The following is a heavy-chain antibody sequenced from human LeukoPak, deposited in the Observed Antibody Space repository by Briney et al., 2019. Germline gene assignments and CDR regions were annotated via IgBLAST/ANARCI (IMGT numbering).Heavy chain of an antibody. J-gene: IGHJ5*02. CDR3: ARETSYEWITLNP. D-gene: IGHD3-10*01. CDR1: GFTFSSYS. V-gene: IGHV3-21*01. Sequence: PGGSLRLSCAVSGFTFSSYSMNWVRQAPGKGLEWVSSISSSSSYIYYADSVKGRFTISRDNAKNSLYLQMNSLRAEDTAVYYCARETSYEWITLNPWGQGTLVTVSS. CDR2: ISSSSSYI.